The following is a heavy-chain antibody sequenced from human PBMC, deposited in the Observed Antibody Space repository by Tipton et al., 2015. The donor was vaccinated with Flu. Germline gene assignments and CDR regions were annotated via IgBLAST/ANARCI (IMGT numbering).Heavy chain of an antibody. CDR3: AKGLGSRGSRSYYNAPFDS. J-gene: IGHJ4*02. CDR1: GFTLSSYG. D-gene: IGHD3-10*01. CDR2: ISGSGGST. Sequence: SLRLSCAASGFTLSSYGMSWVRQAPGKGLEWVSAISGSGGSTYYADSVKGRFTISKDSSRNTLYLQMNSLRAEDMAVYYCAKGLGSRGSRSYYNAPFDSWGQGTLVTVSS. V-gene: IGHV3-23*01.